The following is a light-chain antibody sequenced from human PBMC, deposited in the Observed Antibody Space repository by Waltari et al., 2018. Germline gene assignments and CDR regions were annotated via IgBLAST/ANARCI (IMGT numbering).Light chain of an antibody. CDR1: KRINTW. V-gene: IGKV1-5*01. CDR2: DVS. Sequence: IQMTQSPSALSASVGDRVTITCRARKRINTWMAWYQQRPGKAPKVLIDDVSTLESGVPSRFSGSGSGTEFTLAINNLQPEDFATYYCQQYYRYYTFGQGTKLEIK. J-gene: IGKJ2*01. CDR3: QQYYRYYT.